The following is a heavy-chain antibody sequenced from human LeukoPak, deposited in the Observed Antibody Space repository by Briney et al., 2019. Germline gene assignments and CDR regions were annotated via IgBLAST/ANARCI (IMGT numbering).Heavy chain of an antibody. CDR3: ARGLFSGSPGFSYYFDY. CDR1: GFTFSSYS. CDR2: ISSSSRHI. J-gene: IGHJ4*02. V-gene: IGHV3-21*04. D-gene: IGHD1-26*01. Sequence: GGSLRLSCAASGFTFSSYSMNWVRQAPGKGLEWVSSISSSSRHIYYADSVKGRFTIFRDDAKNSLFLQMDSLRAEDTALYYCARGLFSGSPGFSYYFDYWGQGTLVTVSS.